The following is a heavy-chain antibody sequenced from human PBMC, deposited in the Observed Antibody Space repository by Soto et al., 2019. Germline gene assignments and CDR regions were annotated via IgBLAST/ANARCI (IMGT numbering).Heavy chain of an antibody. Sequence: XESLKTSRQGSGYNFSNFLLGWVRQMPGKGLDWMGIIFPGDSDTKNSPSLEGQITMSVDKSDSSAYLQWRSLKASDTAIYYCAAGYSTGLDAFDIWGQGTMVTVSS. CDR1: GYNFSNFL. V-gene: IGHV5-51*01. D-gene: IGHD2-8*02. J-gene: IGHJ3*02. CDR2: IFPGDSDT. CDR3: AAGYSTGLDAFDI.